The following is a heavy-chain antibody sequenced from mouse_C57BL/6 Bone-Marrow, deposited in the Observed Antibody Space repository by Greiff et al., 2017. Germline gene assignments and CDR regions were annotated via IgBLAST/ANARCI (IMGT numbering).Heavy chain of an antibody. D-gene: IGHD2-12*01. J-gene: IGHJ2*01. CDR1: GFSLTSYA. V-gene: IGHV2-9-1*01. CDR2: IWTGGGT. Sequence: QVQLKESGPGLVAPSQSLSITCTVSGFSLTSYAISWVRQPPGKGLEWLGVIWTGGGTHYNSALKSRQSISKDNSKSQVFLKMTSLQTDDTSRYYCARNWEYDGYYFDYWGQGTTLTVSS. CDR3: ARNWEYDGYYFDY.